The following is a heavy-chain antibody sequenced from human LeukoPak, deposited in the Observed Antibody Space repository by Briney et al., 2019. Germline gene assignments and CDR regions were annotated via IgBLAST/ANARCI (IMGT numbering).Heavy chain of an antibody. CDR3: ARDATYPPKGFDP. CDR2: VYYSGNT. V-gene: IGHV4-38-2*02. J-gene: IGHJ5*02. Sequence: PSETLSLTCSVSGYSISSGYYWGWIRQPPGKGLEWIGSVYYSGNTYYNPSLKSRVTISVDTSKNQFSLKLSSVTAADTAVYYCARDATYPPKGFDPWGQGTLATVSS. CDR1: GYSISSGYY.